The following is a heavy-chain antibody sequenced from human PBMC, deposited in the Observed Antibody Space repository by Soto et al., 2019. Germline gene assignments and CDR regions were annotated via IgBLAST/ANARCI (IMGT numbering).Heavy chain of an antibody. CDR3: ARDWEITVSTWSFGAF. J-gene: IGHJ4*02. D-gene: IGHD3-10*01. CDR2: IIPFLGVT. Sequence: QVQLVQSGAEVKKPGSSVKVSCKASGGTFSPYTVNWVRQAPGQGLEWMGRIIPFLGVTNYAQKFQARVTLTADTSTTTAYMELSGVRFEDTAVYYCARDWEITVSTWSFGAFWGRGTLVTVSS. CDR1: GGTFSPYT. V-gene: IGHV1-69*08.